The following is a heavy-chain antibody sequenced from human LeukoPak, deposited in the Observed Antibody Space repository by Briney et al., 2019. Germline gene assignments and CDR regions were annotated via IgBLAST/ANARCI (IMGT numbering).Heavy chain of an antibody. CDR3: ARETSSGWYVDY. CDR1: GFTFSDYY. Sequence: GGSLRLSCAASGFTFSDYYMSWIRQAPGKGLEWVPYISSSGSTIYYADSVKGRFTISRDNAKNSLYLQMYSLRAEDTAVYYCARETSSGWYVDYWGQGTLVTVSS. V-gene: IGHV3-11*04. J-gene: IGHJ4*02. CDR2: ISSSGSTI. D-gene: IGHD6-19*01.